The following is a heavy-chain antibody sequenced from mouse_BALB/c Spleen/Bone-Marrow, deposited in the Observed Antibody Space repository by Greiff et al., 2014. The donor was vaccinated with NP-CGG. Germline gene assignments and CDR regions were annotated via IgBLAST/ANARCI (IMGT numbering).Heavy chain of an antibody. J-gene: IGHJ4*01. Sequence: QVQLQQSGTDLVRPGTSVKVSCKASGYAFTNYLIEWIKQRPGQGLEWIGVINPGSGGINYNERFKGKATLTADKSSSTAYMQLSSLTSDDPAVYLCARSIYDGYSEAMDYWGQGTSVTVSS. V-gene: IGHV1-54*03. CDR2: INPGSGGI. D-gene: IGHD2-3*01. CDR3: ARSIYDGYSEAMDY. CDR1: GYAFTNYL.